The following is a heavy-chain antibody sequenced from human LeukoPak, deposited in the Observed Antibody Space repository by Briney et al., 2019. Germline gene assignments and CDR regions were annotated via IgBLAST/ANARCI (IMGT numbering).Heavy chain of an antibody. J-gene: IGHJ5*02. Sequence: PGRSLRLSCAASGFTFSSYAMHWVRQAPGQRLEWMGWINAGNGNTKYSQKFQGRVTITRDTSASTAYMELSSLRSEDTAVYYCARMEYQLLYDWFDPWGQGTLVTVSS. CDR2: INAGNGNT. D-gene: IGHD2-2*02. V-gene: IGHV1-3*01. CDR1: GFTFSSYA. CDR3: ARMEYQLLYDWFDP.